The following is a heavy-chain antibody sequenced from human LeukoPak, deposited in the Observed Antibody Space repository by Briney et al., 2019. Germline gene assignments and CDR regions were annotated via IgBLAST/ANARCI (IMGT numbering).Heavy chain of an antibody. CDR1: GFTFSSYG. V-gene: IGHV3-48*03. CDR2: ISSSGSTI. D-gene: IGHD3-10*01. Sequence: SGGSLRLSCSASGFTFSSYGMNWVRQAPGKGLEGVSYISSSGSTIYYADSVKGRFTISRDNAKNSLFLQMNSLRAEDTAVYYCARDYGSGRGVDYWGQGTLVTVSS. CDR3: ARDYGSGRGVDY. J-gene: IGHJ4*02.